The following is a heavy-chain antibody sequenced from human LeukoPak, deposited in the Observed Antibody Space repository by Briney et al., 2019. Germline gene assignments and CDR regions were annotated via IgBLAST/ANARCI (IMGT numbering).Heavy chain of an antibody. V-gene: IGHV3-49*04. CDR2: IRSKAYGRTI. Sequence: PGRSLRLSCTASGFTFGNYTLSWVRQAPRKGLEWVGFIRSKAYGRTIEYAASVKGRFTISRDDSKSIAYLQMNSLKTEDTAVYYCTRDCSGSCYEEMDYWGQGTLVTVSS. CDR1: GFTFGNYT. CDR3: TRDCSGSCYEEMDY. J-gene: IGHJ4*02. D-gene: IGHD2-15*01.